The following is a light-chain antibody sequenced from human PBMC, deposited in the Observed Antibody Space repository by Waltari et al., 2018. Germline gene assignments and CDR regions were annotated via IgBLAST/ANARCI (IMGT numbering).Light chain of an antibody. V-gene: IGLV3-21*01. Sequence: SFELTQPPSVSVAPGQTARISCGARNIVTKSVHWYQQQPGQAPIQVVSHDRLRPSGIPERFSGSNSGNTATLTISRVDAGDEADYYCQLWDSVTDHVVFGGGTKLTVL. CDR2: HDR. CDR1: NIVTKS. J-gene: IGLJ2*01. CDR3: QLWDSVTDHVV.